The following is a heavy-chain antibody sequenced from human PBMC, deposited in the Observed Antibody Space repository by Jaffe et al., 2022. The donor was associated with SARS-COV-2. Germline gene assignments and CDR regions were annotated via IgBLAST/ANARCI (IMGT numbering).Heavy chain of an antibody. CDR3: ARSQLWFGELLYWDYYYYMDV. CDR1: GGSISSYY. D-gene: IGHD3-10*01. Sequence: QVQLQESGPGLVKPSETLSLTCTVSGGSISSYYWSWIRQPPGKGLEWIGYIYYSGSTNYNPSLKSRVTISVDTSKNQFSLKLSSVTAADTAVYYCARSQLWFGELLYWDYYYYMDVWGKGTTVTVSS. J-gene: IGHJ6*03. V-gene: IGHV4-59*01. CDR2: IYYSGST.